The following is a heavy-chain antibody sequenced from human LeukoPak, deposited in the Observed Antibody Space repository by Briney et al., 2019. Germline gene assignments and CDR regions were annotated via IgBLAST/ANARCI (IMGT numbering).Heavy chain of an antibody. CDR3: AKVGAVADTQGMGYFDY. Sequence: PSETLSLTCTVSDGSINSDFWSWIRQPPGKGLEWIGYVYSTGSTNYNPSLSSRVSISIDTSKNQFSLKLTSVTAADTAVYYCAKVGAVADTQGMGYFDYWGQGTLVTVSS. V-gene: IGHV4-59*01. CDR2: VYSTGST. D-gene: IGHD6-19*01. J-gene: IGHJ4*02. CDR1: DGSINSDF.